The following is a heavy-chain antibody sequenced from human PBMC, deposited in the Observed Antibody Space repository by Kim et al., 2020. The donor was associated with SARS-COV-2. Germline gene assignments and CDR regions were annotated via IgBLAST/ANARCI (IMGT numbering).Heavy chain of an antibody. CDR3: ASPYDSSGSGDY. CDR1: GFTVSSNY. J-gene: IGHJ4*02. CDR2: IYSGGST. Sequence: GGSLRLSCAASGFTVSSNYMSWVRQAPGKGLEWVSVIYSGGSTYYADSVKGRFTISRDNSKNTLYLQMNSLRAEDTAVYYCASPYDSSGSGDYWGQGTLVTVSS. D-gene: IGHD3-22*01. V-gene: IGHV3-53*01.